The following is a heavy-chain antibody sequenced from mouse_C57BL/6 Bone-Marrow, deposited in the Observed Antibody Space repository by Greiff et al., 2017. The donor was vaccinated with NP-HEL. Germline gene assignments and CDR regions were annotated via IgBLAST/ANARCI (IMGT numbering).Heavy chain of an antibody. CDR1: GYTFTSYG. Sequence: QVQLQESGAELARPGASVKLSCKASGYTFTSYGISWVKQRPGQGLEWIGEIYPRSGTTYYIEKFKGKATLTADKSSSTAYMELRSLTSEDSAVYFCADWGAYWGQGTRVTVSA. V-gene: IGHV1-81*01. CDR2: IYPRSGTT. J-gene: IGHJ3*01. D-gene: IGHD4-1*01. CDR3: ADWGAY.